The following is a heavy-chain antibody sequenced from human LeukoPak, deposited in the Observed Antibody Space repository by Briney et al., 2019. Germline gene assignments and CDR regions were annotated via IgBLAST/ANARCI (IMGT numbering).Heavy chain of an antibody. CDR3: ARDLSTTVTTHNWFDP. D-gene: IGHD4-17*01. CDR1: GFTFSDYY. Sequence: GGSLRLSCAASGFTFSDYYMSWIRQAPGKGLEWVSYISSSGSTIYYADSVKGRFTISRGNAKNSLYLQMNSLRAEDTAVYYCARDLSTTVTTHNWFDPWGQGTLVTVSS. CDR2: ISSSGSTI. V-gene: IGHV3-11*01. J-gene: IGHJ5*02.